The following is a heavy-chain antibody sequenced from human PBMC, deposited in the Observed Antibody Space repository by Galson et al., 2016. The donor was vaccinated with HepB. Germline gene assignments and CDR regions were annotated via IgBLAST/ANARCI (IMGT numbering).Heavy chain of an antibody. V-gene: IGHV4-39*01. CDR2: IFHTGRS. Sequence: SETLSLTCTVSGASIISTNYNWGWIRQPPGKGLEWIASIFHTGRSDYNPSLQSRVTISVDTSMNRSSLSLRSVSTADTATYFCARHPTGYPNWFDRWGHGTLVVVSS. J-gene: IGHJ5*02. CDR3: ARHPTGYPNWFDR. D-gene: IGHD3-9*01. CDR1: GASIISTNYN.